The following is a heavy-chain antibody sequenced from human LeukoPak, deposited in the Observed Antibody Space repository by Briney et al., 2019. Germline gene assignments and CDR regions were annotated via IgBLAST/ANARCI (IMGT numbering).Heavy chain of an antibody. D-gene: IGHD3-9*01. V-gene: IGHV3-21*01. Sequence: GGSLRLSCAASGFTFSSYSMNWVRQAPGKGLEWVSSISSSSSYIYYADSVKGRFTISRDNAKNSLYLQMNSLRAEDTAVYYCAGGDSSDSFYDILAGYYTPYFDYWGQGTLVTVSS. CDR2: ISSSSSYI. CDR1: GFTFSSYS. J-gene: IGHJ4*02. CDR3: AGGDSSDSFYDILAGYYTPYFDY.